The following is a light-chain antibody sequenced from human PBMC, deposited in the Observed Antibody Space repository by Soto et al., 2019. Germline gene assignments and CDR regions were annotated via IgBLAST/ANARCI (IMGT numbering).Light chain of an antibody. CDR2: DVS. Sequence: QSALTQPRSVSGSPGQSVTISCTGTSSDVGDYNYVSWYQQHPGKAPKLMIYDVSKRPSGVPDRFSGSKSGNTASLTISGLQAEDEAYYYCCSYAGTYSLYVFGTGTKLTVL. CDR1: SSDVGDYNY. V-gene: IGLV2-11*01. J-gene: IGLJ1*01. CDR3: CSYAGTYSLYV.